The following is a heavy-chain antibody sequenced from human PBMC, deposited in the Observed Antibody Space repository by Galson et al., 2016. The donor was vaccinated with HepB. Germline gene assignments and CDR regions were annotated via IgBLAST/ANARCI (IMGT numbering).Heavy chain of an antibody. CDR2: IFYSGSS. J-gene: IGHJ4*02. Sequence: LSLTCSVSGGSISSGGYYWSWIRQHPGEGLEWIGYIFYSGSSYYNPSLKSRVTISVDTSKNQFSLKLSSVTAADTAVYHCTSGLVRGVISFWGQGFLVSVSS. V-gene: IGHV4-31*03. D-gene: IGHD3-10*01. CDR1: GGSISSGGYY. CDR3: TSGLVRGVISF.